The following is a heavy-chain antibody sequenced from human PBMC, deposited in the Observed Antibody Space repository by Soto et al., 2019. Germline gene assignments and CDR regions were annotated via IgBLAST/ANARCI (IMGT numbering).Heavy chain of an antibody. J-gene: IGHJ6*02. CDR3: AKFYPAQYYFYYYGMDV. CDR1: GLTFSSFA. CDR2: ISAGGGST. V-gene: IGHV3-23*01. Sequence: GGSLRLSCAASGLTFSSFAMSWVRQAPGKGLQWVSVISAGGGSTYYADSVKGRFTISRDTSKNTLYLQMNSLRAEDTAVYYCAKFYPAQYYFYYYGMDVWGQGTTVTVYS.